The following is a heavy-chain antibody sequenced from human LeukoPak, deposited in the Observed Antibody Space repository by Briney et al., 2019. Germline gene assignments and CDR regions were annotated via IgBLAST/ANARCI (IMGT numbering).Heavy chain of an antibody. Sequence: NPSQTLSLTCAVSGGSISSGGYSWSWIRQPPGKGLEWIGSIYYSGSTYYNPSLKSRVTISVDMSKNQFSLKLSSVTAADTAVYYCARVEYCSSTSCYTGYYFDYWGQGTLVTVSS. CDR2: IYYSGST. D-gene: IGHD2-2*02. J-gene: IGHJ4*02. CDR1: GGSISSGGYS. V-gene: IGHV4-30-2*05. CDR3: ARVEYCSSTSCYTGYYFDY.